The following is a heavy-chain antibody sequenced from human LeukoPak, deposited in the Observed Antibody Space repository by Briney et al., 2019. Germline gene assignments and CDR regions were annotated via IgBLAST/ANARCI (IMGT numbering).Heavy chain of an antibody. CDR1: GVTLINSD. D-gene: IGHD4-17*01. CDR3: ARKRVGFHYADAFDF. J-gene: IGHJ3*01. V-gene: IGHV3-30*02. Sequence: PGGSLRLSCAASGVTLINSDMHWVRQAPGKGLEWVAFVHYNGSEKHYADTMKGRFTISRDNTKNTLYQKMKSLRGEDTAVYYCARKRVGFHYADAFDFWGQGTMVTVSS. CDR2: VHYNGSEK.